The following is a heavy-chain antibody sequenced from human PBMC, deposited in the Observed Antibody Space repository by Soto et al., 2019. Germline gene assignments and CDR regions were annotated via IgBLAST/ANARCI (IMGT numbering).Heavy chain of an antibody. J-gene: IGHJ5*02. CDR2: FDPEDGET. Sequence: ASVKVSCKVSGYTLTELSMHWARQAPGKGLERMGGFDPEDGETIYAQKFQGRVTMTEDTSTDTAYMELSSLRSEDTAVYYCATARWSGYHNWFDPWGQGTLVTVSS. D-gene: IGHD3-3*01. CDR1: GYTLTELS. CDR3: ATARWSGYHNWFDP. V-gene: IGHV1-24*01.